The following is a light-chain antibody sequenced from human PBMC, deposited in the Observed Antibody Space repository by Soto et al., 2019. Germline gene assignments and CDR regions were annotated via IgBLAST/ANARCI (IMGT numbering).Light chain of an antibody. Sequence: EIVLTQSPGTLSLSPGERATLSCRASQSVRSCYFAWYQQKPGQAPRLLIVGASSRATGIPDRFSGGGSGTDFTLTISRLEPEDFALYYCHQYDNSPLTFGGGTKVDIK. J-gene: IGKJ4*01. CDR3: HQYDNSPLT. CDR1: QSVRSCY. V-gene: IGKV3-20*01. CDR2: GAS.